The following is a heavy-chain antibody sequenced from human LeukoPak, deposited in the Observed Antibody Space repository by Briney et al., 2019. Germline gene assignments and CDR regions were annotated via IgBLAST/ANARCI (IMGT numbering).Heavy chain of an antibody. CDR2: ISYDGSNK. J-gene: IGHJ6*03. Sequence: GGPLRLSCAASGFTFGTYAMHWVRQAPGKGLEWVAVISYDGSNKYYADSVKGRFTISRDNSKNTLYLQMNSLRAEDTAVYYCARVVAARRNAYYYYYMDVWGKGTTVTVSS. CDR1: GFTFGTYA. CDR3: ARVVAARRNAYYYYYMDV. D-gene: IGHD6-6*01. V-gene: IGHV3-30*04.